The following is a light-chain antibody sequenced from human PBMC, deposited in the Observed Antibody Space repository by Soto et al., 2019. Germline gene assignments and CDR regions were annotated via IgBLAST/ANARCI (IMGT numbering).Light chain of an antibody. J-gene: IGKJ1*01. CDR2: KAS. V-gene: IGKV1-5*03. Sequence: DIPMTQAPSTLSASVGDRVTITCRASQSISDWLAWYQQKPGKAPKLLIYKASSLESGVPSRFSGSGSGTEFTLTISSLQPDDFATYYCQQYNIYWAFGQGTKV. CDR1: QSISDW. CDR3: QQYNIYWA.